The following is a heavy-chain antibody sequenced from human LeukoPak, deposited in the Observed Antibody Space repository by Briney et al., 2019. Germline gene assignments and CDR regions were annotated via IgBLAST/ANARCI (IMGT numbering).Heavy chain of an antibody. J-gene: IGHJ3*02. Sequence: PSETLSLTCTVPGGSISSYYWSWIRQPPGKGLEWIGYIYTSGSTNYNPSLKSRVTISVDTSKNQFSLKLSSVTAADTAVYYCARHEFMVSYAFDIWGQGTMVTVSS. V-gene: IGHV4-4*09. CDR2: IYTSGST. CDR3: ARHEFMVSYAFDI. D-gene: IGHD3-10*01. CDR1: GGSISSYY.